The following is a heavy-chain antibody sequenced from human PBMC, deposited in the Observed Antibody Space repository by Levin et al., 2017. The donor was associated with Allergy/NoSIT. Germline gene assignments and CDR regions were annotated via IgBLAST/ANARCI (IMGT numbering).Heavy chain of an antibody. D-gene: IGHD3-22*01. CDR1: GGSFSGYY. CDR3: ARGRSSGPTPFFDY. J-gene: IGHJ4*02. V-gene: IGHV4-34*01. Sequence: SETLSLTCAVYGGSFSGYYWSWIRQPPGKGLEWIGEINHSGSTNYNPSLKSRVTISVDTSKNQFSLKLSSVTAADTAVYYCARGRSSGPTPFFDYWGQGTLVTVSS. CDR2: INHSGST.